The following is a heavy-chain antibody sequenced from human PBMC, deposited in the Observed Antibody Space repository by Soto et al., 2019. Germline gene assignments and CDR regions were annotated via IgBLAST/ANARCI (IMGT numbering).Heavy chain of an antibody. V-gene: IGHV3-48*02. CDR1: GFTFSGES. Sequence: GGSLRLSCEASGFTFSGESMNWVRQAAGKGLEWVSYISGSSKTIYYADNVKDRFTISRDNAKNSVYLQMNSLRDEDTAVYYCARDKKWAFDYWGQGA. J-gene: IGHJ4*02. CDR2: ISGSSKTI. CDR3: ARDKKWAFDY. D-gene: IGHD1-26*01.